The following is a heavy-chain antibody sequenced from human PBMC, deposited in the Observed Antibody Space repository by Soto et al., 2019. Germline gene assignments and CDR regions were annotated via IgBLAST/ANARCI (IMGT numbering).Heavy chain of an antibody. Sequence: EVQLLESGGGLVQPGGSLRLSCAASGFTFSSYAMSWVRQAPGKGLEWVSAISGSGGSTYYADSVKGRFTISRDNSKNTLYLQMNSMRAEDTVVYYCAKGIAGRRWYYYYGMDVWGQGTTVTVSS. CDR1: GFTFSSYA. D-gene: IGHD6-13*01. V-gene: IGHV3-23*01. CDR2: ISGSGGST. CDR3: AKGIAGRRWYYYYGMDV. J-gene: IGHJ6*02.